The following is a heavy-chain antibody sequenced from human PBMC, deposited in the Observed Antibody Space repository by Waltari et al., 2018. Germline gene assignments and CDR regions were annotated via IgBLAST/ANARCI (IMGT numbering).Heavy chain of an antibody. CDR1: GGSISSGSCY. CDR3: ARVSSGVFNY. D-gene: IGHD6-19*01. V-gene: IGHV4-61*09. CDR2: IYTSGST. J-gene: IGHJ4*02. Sequence: QVQLQESGPGLVKPSQTLSLTCTVSGGSISSGSCYWSWIRQPAGKGLEWIGYIYTSGSTNYNPSLKSRVTISVDTSKNQFSLKLSSVTAADTAVYYCARVSSGVFNYWGQGTLVTVSS.